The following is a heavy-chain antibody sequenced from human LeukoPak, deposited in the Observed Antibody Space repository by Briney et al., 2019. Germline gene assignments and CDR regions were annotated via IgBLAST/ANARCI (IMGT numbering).Heavy chain of an antibody. CDR1: GGSIRSSYYY. V-gene: IGHV4-39*01. J-gene: IGHJ3*02. D-gene: IGHD6-13*01. Sequence: SETLSLTCAVSGGSIRSSYYYWGWIRQPPGKGLEWIGSIYDSGSTYYNPSLKSRVTISVDTSKNQFSLKLNSVTAADTAVYYCARGRAALSIWGQGTMVTVSS. CDR3: ARGRAALSI. CDR2: IYDSGST.